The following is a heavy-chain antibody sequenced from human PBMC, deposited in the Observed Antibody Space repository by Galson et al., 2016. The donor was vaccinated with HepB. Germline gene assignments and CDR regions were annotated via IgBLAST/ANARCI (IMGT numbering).Heavy chain of an antibody. Sequence: SVKVSCKASGYTLTAYHMHWVRQAPGQGLEWMGWINLNSATNYARKFQGRVTMTRDTSISTLYMELSSLKSDDTAVYYCARDQASLPPYSGAFDIWGQGTMVTVSP. J-gene: IGHJ3*02. CDR2: INLNSAT. CDR3: ARDQASLPPYSGAFDI. CDR1: GYTLTAYH. D-gene: IGHD2-15*01. V-gene: IGHV1-2*02.